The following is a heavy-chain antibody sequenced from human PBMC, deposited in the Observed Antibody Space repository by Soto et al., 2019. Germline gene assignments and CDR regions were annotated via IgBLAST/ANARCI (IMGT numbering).Heavy chain of an antibody. V-gene: IGHV1-2*04. Sequence: ASVKVSCKASGYTFTGYYMHWVRQAPGQGLEWMGWINPNSGGTNYAQKFQGWVTMTRDTSISTAYMELSRLRSDDTAVYYCARLWSFEDFWSGKDAFVIWGQGTMVTVSS. CDR3: ARLWSFEDFWSGKDAFVI. J-gene: IGHJ3*02. CDR1: GYTFTGYY. CDR2: INPNSGGT. D-gene: IGHD3-3*01.